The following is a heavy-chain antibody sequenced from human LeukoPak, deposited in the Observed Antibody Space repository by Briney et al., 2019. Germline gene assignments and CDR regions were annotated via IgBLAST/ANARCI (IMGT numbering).Heavy chain of an antibody. CDR1: GYTFTSYG. CDR3: ARDGVVVVAATYSYNWFDP. Sequence: GASVKVSCKASGYTFTSYGISWVRQAPGQGLEWMGWISAYNGNTNYAQKLQGRVTMTTDTSTSTAYMELRSLRSDDTAVYYCARDGVVVVAATYSYNWFDPWGQGTLVTVSS. CDR2: ISAYNGNT. J-gene: IGHJ5*02. D-gene: IGHD2-15*01. V-gene: IGHV1-18*01.